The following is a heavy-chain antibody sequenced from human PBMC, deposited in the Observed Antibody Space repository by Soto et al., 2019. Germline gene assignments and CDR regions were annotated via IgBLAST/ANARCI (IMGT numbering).Heavy chain of an antibody. CDR2: VISASGSV. CDR1: GRIFSSFP. CDR3: ARVGSRDAYNYVLDQ. D-gene: IGHD5-18*01. V-gene: IGHV1-69*06. J-gene: IGHJ1*01. Sequence: QVQVVQSGAEVKKPGSSVKISCTASGRIFSSFPTSWVRQVPGQGLEWMGGVISASGSVTYAPKFQGRVTMTAVNSAGIGYMELTSLTSEDTAIYYCARVGSRDAYNYVLDQWGPGTMVTVSS.